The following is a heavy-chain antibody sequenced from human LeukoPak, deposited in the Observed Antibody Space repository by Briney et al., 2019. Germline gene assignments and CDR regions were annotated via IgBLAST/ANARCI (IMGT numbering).Heavy chain of an antibody. Sequence: SETLSLTCAVYGGSCSGYCWSWIRQPPGKGLEWIGEINHSGSTNYNPSLKSRVTISVDTSKNQFSLKLSSVTAADTAVYYCARRLRYSGSYYWGQGTLVTVSS. CDR1: GGSCSGYC. CDR3: ARRLRYSGSYY. D-gene: IGHD1-26*01. V-gene: IGHV4-34*01. J-gene: IGHJ4*02. CDR2: INHSGST.